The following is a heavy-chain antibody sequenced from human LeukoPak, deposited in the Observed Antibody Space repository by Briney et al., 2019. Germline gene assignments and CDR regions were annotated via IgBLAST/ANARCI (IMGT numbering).Heavy chain of an antibody. CDR1: GFTVSSNY. CDR2: IYSGGST. J-gene: IGHJ6*03. V-gene: IGHV3-53*01. Sequence: GGSLRLSCAASGFTVSSNYMSWVRQAPGKGLEWVSVIYSGGSTYYADSVKGRFTISRDNSKNTLYLQVNSLRAEDTAVYYCAREGAAAGTEAGYYYYMDVWGKGTTVTVSS. D-gene: IGHD6-13*01. CDR3: AREGAAAGTEAGYYYYMDV.